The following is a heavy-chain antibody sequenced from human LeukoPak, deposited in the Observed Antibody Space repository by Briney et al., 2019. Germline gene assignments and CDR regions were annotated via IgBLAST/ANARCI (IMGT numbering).Heavy chain of an antibody. CDR1: GFTFSSYA. Sequence: GRSLRLSCAASGFTFSSYAMHWVRQAPGKGLEWVAVISYDGSNKYYADSVKGRFTISRDNSKNTLYLQMNSLRAEDTAVYYCARGPLIAFDIWGQGTMVTVSS. CDR3: ARGPLIAFDI. J-gene: IGHJ3*02. V-gene: IGHV3-30*14. CDR2: ISYDGSNK.